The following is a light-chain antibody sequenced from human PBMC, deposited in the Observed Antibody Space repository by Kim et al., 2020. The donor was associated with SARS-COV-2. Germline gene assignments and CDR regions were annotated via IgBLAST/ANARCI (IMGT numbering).Light chain of an antibody. Sequence: QLVLTQSPSASASLGASVKLTCTLGSGHSSYAIAWHQQQPEKGPRYLMKLNSDGSHSKGDGIPDRFSGSSAGAERYLTISSLQSEDEADYYCQTWGTGILVFGGGTKVTVL. CDR2: LNSDGSH. CDR1: SGHSSYA. V-gene: IGLV4-69*01. J-gene: IGLJ2*01. CDR3: QTWGTGILV.